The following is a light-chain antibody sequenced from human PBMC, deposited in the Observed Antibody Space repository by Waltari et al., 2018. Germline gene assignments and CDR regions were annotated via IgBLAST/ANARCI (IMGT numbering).Light chain of an antibody. CDR2: GAS. CDR3: QQFGSSVLYT. V-gene: IGKV3-20*01. J-gene: IGKJ2*01. Sequence: EVVLTPSPGTLSLSPGERATLTCRASQTFRRRRIAWYVHKRVQAPRLLIYGASGRATGVPDRFSGSGSGTDFSLTITRVEPEDSALYYCQQFGSSVLYTFGQGTKLEIK. CDR1: QTFRRRR.